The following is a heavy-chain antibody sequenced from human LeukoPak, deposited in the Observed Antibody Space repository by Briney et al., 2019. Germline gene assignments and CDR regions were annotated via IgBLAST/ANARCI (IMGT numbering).Heavy chain of an antibody. J-gene: IGHJ4*02. V-gene: IGHV4-4*02. CDR3: ARGPGSYYDYFDY. CDR2: NYHSGST. Sequence: SGTLSLTCAVSGGSISSSNWWSWVRQPPGKGLEWIGENYHSGSTNYNPSLKSRVTISVDKSKNQFSLKLSSVTAADAAVYYCARGPGSYYDYFDYWGQGTLVTVSS. CDR1: GGSISSSNW. D-gene: IGHD1-26*01.